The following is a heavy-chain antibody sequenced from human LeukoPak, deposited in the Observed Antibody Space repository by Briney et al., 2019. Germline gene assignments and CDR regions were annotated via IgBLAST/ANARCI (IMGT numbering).Heavy chain of an antibody. J-gene: IGHJ4*02. CDR3: ARHVTAMGGLDY. CDR2: IYYSGST. Sequence: SETLSLTCTVSGGSISSSSYYWGWIRQPPGKGLEWIGSIYYSGSTYYNPSLKSRVTISVDTSKNQFSLKLSSVTAADPAVYYCARHVTAMGGLDYWGQGTLVTVSS. CDR1: GGSISSSSYY. D-gene: IGHD5-18*01. V-gene: IGHV4-39*01.